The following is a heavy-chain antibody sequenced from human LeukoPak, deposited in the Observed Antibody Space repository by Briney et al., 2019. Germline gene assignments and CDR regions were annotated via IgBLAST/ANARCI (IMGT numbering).Heavy chain of an antibody. J-gene: IGHJ2*01. V-gene: IGHV4-34*01. CDR3: ARGVVKLHYYWYFDL. CDR1: GGSFSGYY. CDR2: INHSGST. Sequence: SETLSLTCAVYGGSFSGYYWSWIRQPPGKGLEWIGEINHSGSTNYNPSLKSRVTISVDTSKNQFSLKLSSVTAADTAVYYCARGVVKLHYYWYFDLWGRGTLVTVSS. D-gene: IGHD3-22*01.